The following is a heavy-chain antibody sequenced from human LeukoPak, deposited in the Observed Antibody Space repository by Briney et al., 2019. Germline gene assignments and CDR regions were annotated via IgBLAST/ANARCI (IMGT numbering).Heavy chain of an antibody. V-gene: IGHV1-46*01. CDR1: GYTFSSYY. D-gene: IGHD3-3*01. CDR3: ARDGARSDFDY. Sequence: ASVKVSCKASGYTFSSYYIYWVRQAPGQGLEWVGGINPSGGSTTYAQKFQGRVTMTRDTSTSTVYMELSSLRSEDTAVYYCARDGARSDFDYWGQGTLVTVTS. CDR2: INPSGGST. J-gene: IGHJ4*02.